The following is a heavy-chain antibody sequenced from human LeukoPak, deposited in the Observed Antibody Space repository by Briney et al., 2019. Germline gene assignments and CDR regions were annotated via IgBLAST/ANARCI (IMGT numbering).Heavy chain of an antibody. D-gene: IGHD6-19*01. CDR3: ARYNSGWYVAFDI. Sequence: GGSLRLSCAASGFTFSSYAMHWVRQAPGKGLEWVAVISYDGSNKYYADSVKGRFTISRDNSKNTLYLQMNSLRSDDTAVYYCARYNSGWYVAFDIWGQGTMVTVSS. V-gene: IGHV3-30-3*01. CDR1: GFTFSSYA. J-gene: IGHJ3*02. CDR2: ISYDGSNK.